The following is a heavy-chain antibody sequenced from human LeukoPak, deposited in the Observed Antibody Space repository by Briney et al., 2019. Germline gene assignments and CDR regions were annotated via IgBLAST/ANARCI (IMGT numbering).Heavy chain of an antibody. J-gene: IGHJ3*02. CDR1: GGSISSYY. D-gene: IGHD3-9*01. V-gene: IGHV4-59*08. CDR3: ARQGYDILTGYIDAFDI. CDR2: ISYSGST. Sequence: SETLSLTCTVSGGSISSYYWSWIRQPPGKGLGWIGYISYSGSTNYNPSLKSRVTISIDTSKNQFSLKLRSVTAADTAIYYCARQGYDILTGYIDAFDIWGQGTMVTVSS.